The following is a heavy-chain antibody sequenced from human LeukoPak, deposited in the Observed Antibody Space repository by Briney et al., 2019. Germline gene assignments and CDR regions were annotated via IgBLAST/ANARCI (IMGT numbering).Heavy chain of an antibody. CDR2: IYPGDSDT. V-gene: IGHV5-51*01. CDR3: ARHSSIAGAQGSLGY. CDR1: GYSFTSYW. Sequence: GESLKISCKGSGYSFTSYWIGWVRQLPGKGLEWMGIIYPGDSDTRYSPSFQGQVTISADKSISTAYLQWSSLKASDTAMYYCARHSSIAGAQGSLGYWGQGTLVTVSS. D-gene: IGHD6-19*01. J-gene: IGHJ4*02.